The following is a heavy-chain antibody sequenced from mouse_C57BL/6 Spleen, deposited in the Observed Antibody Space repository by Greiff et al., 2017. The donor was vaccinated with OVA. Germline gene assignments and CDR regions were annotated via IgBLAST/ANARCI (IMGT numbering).Heavy chain of an antibody. V-gene: IGHV1-19*01. CDR2: INPYNGGT. CDR1: GYTFTDYY. CDR3: ARDNYGSSYGWYFDV. J-gene: IGHJ1*03. Sequence: VQLKQSGPVLVKPGASVKMSCKASGYTFTDYYMNWVKQSHGKSLEWIGVINPYNGGTSYNQKFKGKATLTVDKSSSTAYMELNSLTSEDSAVYYCARDNYGSSYGWYFDVWGTGTTVTVSS. D-gene: IGHD1-1*01.